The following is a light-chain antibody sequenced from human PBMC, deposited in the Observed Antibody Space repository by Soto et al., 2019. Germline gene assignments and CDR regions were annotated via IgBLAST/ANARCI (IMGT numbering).Light chain of an antibody. J-gene: IGKJ3*01. Sequence: EIVLTQSPGTLSLSPGERATLSCRASQSVSSSYLAWYQQKPGQAPRLLIYGASSRATGIPDRFSGSGSGTDFTLTISRLEPEYFAVYYFLQYGSSPPFTFGPGTKVDIK. V-gene: IGKV3-20*01. CDR3: LQYGSSPPFT. CDR1: QSVSSSY. CDR2: GAS.